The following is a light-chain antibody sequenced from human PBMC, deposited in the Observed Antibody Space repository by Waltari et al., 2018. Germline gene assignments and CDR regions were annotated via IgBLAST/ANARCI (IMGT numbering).Light chain of an antibody. CDR1: SHNVGSYA. Sequence: QSALTQEASVSGTVGQKVTLSSAGNSHNVGSYAVGWYQQLSHGAPKIVILGNSLPSGIPDRFSGSKSGTTASLTISGLQPEDEADYYCSTWDYSLSAHVFGGGTKLTVL. J-gene: IGLJ3*02. CDR2: GNS. CDR3: STWDYSLSAHV. V-gene: IGLV1-44*01.